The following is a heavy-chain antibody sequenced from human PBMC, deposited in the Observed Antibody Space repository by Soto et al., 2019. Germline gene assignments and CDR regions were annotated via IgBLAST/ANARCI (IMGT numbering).Heavy chain of an antibody. V-gene: IGHV1-46*01. Sequence: ASVKVSCKASGYTFTSYYVHWVRQAPGQGLEWMGIINPSGGSTSYAQKFQGRVTMTRDTSTSTVYMELSSLRSEDTAVYYCARGAARPGDYYYYYGMDVWGKGTTVTVSS. J-gene: IGHJ6*04. CDR1: GYTFTSYY. D-gene: IGHD6-6*01. CDR3: ARGAARPGDYYYYYGMDV. CDR2: INPSGGST.